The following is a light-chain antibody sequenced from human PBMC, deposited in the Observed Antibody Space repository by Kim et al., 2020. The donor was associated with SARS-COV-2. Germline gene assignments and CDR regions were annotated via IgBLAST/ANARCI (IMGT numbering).Light chain of an antibody. V-gene: IGLV1-40*01. J-gene: IGLJ1*01. CDR1: SSNIGAGYD. Sequence: QRVTISCTGSSSNIGAGYDVHWYQQLPGTAPKLLIYGTSNRPSGVPDRFSGSKSGTSASLAITGLQAEDEADYYCQSYDSSLSGHVFGTGTKVTVL. CDR2: GTS. CDR3: QSYDSSLSGHV.